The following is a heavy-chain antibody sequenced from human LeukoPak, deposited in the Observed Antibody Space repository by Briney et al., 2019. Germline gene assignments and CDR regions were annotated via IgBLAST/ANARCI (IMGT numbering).Heavy chain of an antibody. Sequence: GGSLRLSCAASGFTFSSYAMSWVRQAPGKGLEWVSAISGSGGSTYYADSVKGRFTISRDNSKNTLYLQMNSLRAEDTAVYYCANRGYSSSWFFDYWGQGTLVTVCS. CDR2: ISGSGGST. D-gene: IGHD6-13*01. CDR1: GFTFSSYA. CDR3: ANRGYSSSWFFDY. V-gene: IGHV3-23*01. J-gene: IGHJ4*02.